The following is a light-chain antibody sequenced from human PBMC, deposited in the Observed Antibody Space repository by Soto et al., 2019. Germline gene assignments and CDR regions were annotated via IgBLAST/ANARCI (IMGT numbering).Light chain of an antibody. CDR3: QQRSNWGRT. Sequence: EIVLTQSPATLSLSPGERATLSCRASQSVSSYLAWYQQKPGQAPRLLIYDASNRATGIPARFSGSGSVTDFTHTNSSREPEDYAVYYCQQRSNWGRTFGRGTKVEIK. CDR2: DAS. CDR1: QSVSSY. J-gene: IGKJ1*01. V-gene: IGKV3-11*01.